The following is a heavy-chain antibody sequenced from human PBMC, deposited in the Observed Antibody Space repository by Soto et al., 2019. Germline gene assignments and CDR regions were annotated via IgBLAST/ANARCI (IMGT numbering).Heavy chain of an antibody. V-gene: IGHV4-38-2*01. CDR2: IYHSGST. J-gene: IGHJ6*02. CDR3: ARTRTYSSSWFGRADYYYYGMDV. CDR1: GCSISSGYY. D-gene: IGHD6-13*01. Sequence: PSETLSLTCAVSGCSISSGYYWGWIRQPPGKGLEWIGSIYHSGSTYYNPSLKSRVTISVDTSKNQFSLKLSSVTAADTAVYYCARTRTYSSSWFGRADYYYYGMDVWGQGTTVTVSS.